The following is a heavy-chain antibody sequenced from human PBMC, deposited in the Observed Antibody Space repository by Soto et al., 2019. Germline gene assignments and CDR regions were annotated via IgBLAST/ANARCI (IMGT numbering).Heavy chain of an antibody. CDR1: GGSFTSNNW. D-gene: IGHD1-7*01. CDR3: ASRDPGTSVDY. J-gene: IGHJ4*02. V-gene: IGHV4-4*02. CDR2: IYRTGST. Sequence: KPSETLSLTCAVSGGSFTSNNWWTLFRQPPGQGLEWIGEIYRTGSTNYNPSLKSRVTISLDKSENQFSLKVTSLTAADTAVYYCASRDPGTSVDYWGQGTLVTVSS.